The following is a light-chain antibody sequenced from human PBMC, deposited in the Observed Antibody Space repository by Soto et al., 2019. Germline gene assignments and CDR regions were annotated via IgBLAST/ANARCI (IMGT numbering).Light chain of an antibody. CDR3: QQYGSSPPRT. CDR1: QSVSNDF. Sequence: EIVLTQSPGILSLSPGERATLSCRASQSVSNDFLAWYQQKPGQAPRLLIYGASTRATDVPDRFSGSGSGADFTLTISRLEPEDFAVYYCQQYGSSPPRTFGQGTKVEIQ. J-gene: IGKJ1*01. CDR2: GAS. V-gene: IGKV3-20*01.